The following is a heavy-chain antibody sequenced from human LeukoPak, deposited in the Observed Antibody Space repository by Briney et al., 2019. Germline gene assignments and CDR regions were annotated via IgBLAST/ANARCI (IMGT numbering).Heavy chain of an antibody. J-gene: IGHJ1*01. D-gene: IGHD4-17*01. CDR3: AGDSYGDYETYFQH. Sequence: GGSLRLSCAASGFTFSSYSMNWVRQAPGKGLEWVSVIYSGGSTYYADSVKGRFTISRDNSKNTLYLQMSSLRAEDTAVYYCAGDSYGDYETYFQHWGQGTLVTVSS. V-gene: IGHV3-66*01. CDR2: IYSGGST. CDR1: GFTFSSYS.